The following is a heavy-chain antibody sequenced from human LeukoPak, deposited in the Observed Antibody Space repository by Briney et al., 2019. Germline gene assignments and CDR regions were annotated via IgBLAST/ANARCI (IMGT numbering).Heavy chain of an antibody. V-gene: IGHV1-2*02. CDR3: ATVTDIVMRGGLYYLDY. D-gene: IGHD2-15*01. CDR1: VYTFTAFY. CDR2: IDPYSGAT. Sequence: ASVKVSSKASVYTFTAFYIPWVRQAPGQGLDWMGWIDPYSGATNYAQKFQGRVTLTKDTSISTAYRELNRLRSDDTAVYYCATVTDIVMRGGLYYLDYWGQGTLVTVSS. J-gene: IGHJ4*02.